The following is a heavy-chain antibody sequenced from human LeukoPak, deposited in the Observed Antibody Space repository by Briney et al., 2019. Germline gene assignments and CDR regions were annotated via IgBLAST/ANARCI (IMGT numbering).Heavy chain of an antibody. Sequence: SETLSLTCTVSGGSISSYYWSWIRQPPGKGLEWIGYIYYSGSTNYNPSLKSRVTISVDTSKNQFSLKLSSVTAADTAVYYCARRAAPHDSPNYYYYMDVWGKGTTVTISS. J-gene: IGHJ6*03. CDR3: ARRAAPHDSPNYYYYMDV. CDR1: GGSISSYY. CDR2: IYYSGST. D-gene: IGHD3-22*01. V-gene: IGHV4-59*01.